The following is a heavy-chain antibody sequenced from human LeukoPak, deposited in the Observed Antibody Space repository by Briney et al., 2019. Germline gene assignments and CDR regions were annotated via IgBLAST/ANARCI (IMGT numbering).Heavy chain of an antibody. V-gene: IGHV4-34*01. CDR3: ARREQQLERWVTGWVYYFDY. CDR2: INHSGST. Sequence: SETLSLTCAVYGGSFSGYYWSWIRQPPGKGLEWIGEINHSGSTNYNPSLKSRVTISVDTSKNQFSLKLSSVTAADTAVYYCARREQQLERWVTGWVYYFDYWGQGTLVTVSS. CDR1: GGSFSGYY. D-gene: IGHD6-13*01. J-gene: IGHJ4*02.